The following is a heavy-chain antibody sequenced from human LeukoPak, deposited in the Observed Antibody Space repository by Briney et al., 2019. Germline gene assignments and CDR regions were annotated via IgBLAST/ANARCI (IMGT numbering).Heavy chain of an antibody. V-gene: IGHV3-53*01. CDR1: GFTFSSYN. CDR3: ARESDYYFDY. Sequence: GSLRLSCAASGFTFSSYNMNWVRQAPGKGLEWVSVIYSGGSTYYADSVKGRFTISRDNSKNTLYLQMNSLRAEDTAVYYCARESDYYFDYWGQGTLVTVSS. J-gene: IGHJ4*02. CDR2: IYSGGST.